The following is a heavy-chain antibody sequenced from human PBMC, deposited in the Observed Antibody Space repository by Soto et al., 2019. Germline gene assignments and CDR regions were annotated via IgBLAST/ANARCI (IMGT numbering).Heavy chain of an antibody. J-gene: IGHJ4*02. V-gene: IGHV4-38-2*02. CDR3: ARGMNPQDY. CDR2: IYHSGTT. D-gene: IGHD6-13*01. CDR1: GFSISSGFY. Sequence: PSETLSLTCNVSGFSISSGFYWCWVRQPPGKGLEWIGAIYHSGTTYFNPYLKSRVTIAIDTSKNQFSLSLASVAAADTAMYYCARGMNPQDYWGQGTLVTAPQ.